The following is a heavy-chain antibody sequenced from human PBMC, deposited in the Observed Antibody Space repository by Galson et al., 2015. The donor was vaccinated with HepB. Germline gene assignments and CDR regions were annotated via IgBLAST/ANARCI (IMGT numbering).Heavy chain of an antibody. D-gene: IGHD2-15*01. CDR1: GFIVRTSY. CDR3: SSPFCIDGNCYPLWH. Sequence: SLRLSCAASGFIVRTSYMSWVRQAPGKGLEWVSTIYSGGHGYYTDSVKGRFSISRDTNKNTIYLQMNNLGADDAAVHYCSSPFCIDGNCYPLWHWGQGTLVTVSS. J-gene: IGHJ4*02. V-gene: IGHV3-53*01. CDR2: IYSGGHG.